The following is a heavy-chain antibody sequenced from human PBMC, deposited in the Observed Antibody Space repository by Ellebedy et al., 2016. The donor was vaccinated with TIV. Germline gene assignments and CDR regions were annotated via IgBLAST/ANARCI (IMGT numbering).Heavy chain of an antibody. Sequence: ASVKVSCXASGYTFTGYYMHWVRQAPGQGLEWMGWINPNSGGTNYAQKLQGRVTMTTDTSTSTAYMELRSLRSDDTAVYYCARDHGSPIYDILTGYYGPLFGYWGQGTLVTVSS. J-gene: IGHJ4*02. D-gene: IGHD3-9*01. CDR2: INPNSGGT. V-gene: IGHV1-2*02. CDR1: GYTFTGYY. CDR3: ARDHGSPIYDILTGYYGPLFGY.